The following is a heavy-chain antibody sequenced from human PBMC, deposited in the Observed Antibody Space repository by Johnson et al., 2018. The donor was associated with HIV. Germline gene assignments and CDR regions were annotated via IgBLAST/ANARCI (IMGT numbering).Heavy chain of an antibody. CDR2: ISYDGSNK. CDR1: GFTFCSYA. V-gene: IGHV3-30*14. D-gene: IGHD3-10*01. CDR3: ARDKGRGAFDI. J-gene: IGHJ3*02. Sequence: ASGFTFCSYAMHWVRQAPGKGLEWVAVISYDGSNKYYADSVKGRFTISRDNSKNTLYLQMNSLRAEDTAVYYCARDKGRGAFDIWGQGTMVTVSS.